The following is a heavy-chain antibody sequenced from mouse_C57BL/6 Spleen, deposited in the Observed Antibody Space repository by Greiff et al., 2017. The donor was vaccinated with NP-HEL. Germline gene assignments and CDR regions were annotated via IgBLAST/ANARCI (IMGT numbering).Heavy chain of an antibody. CDR3: ARSGNYYYGSSYGFDY. V-gene: IGHV1-80*01. D-gene: IGHD1-1*01. J-gene: IGHJ2*01. CDR2: IYPGDGDT. Sequence: VQLQQSGAELVKPGASVKISCKASGYAFSSYWMNWVKQRPGKGLEWIGQIYPGDGDTNYNGKFKGKATLTADKSSSTAYMQLSSLTSEDSAVYFCARSGNYYYGSSYGFDYWGQGTTLTVSS. CDR1: GYAFSSYW.